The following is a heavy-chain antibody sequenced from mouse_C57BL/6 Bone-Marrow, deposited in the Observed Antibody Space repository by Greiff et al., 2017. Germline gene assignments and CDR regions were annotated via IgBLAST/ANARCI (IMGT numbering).Heavy chain of an antibody. CDR3: ARHIKDYAMDY. V-gene: IGHV5-2*01. D-gene: IGHD1-1*01. J-gene: IGHJ4*01. CDR2: INSDGGST. Sequence: EVQVVESGGGLVQPGESLKLSCESNEYEFPSHDMSWVRKTPEKRLELVAAINSDGGSTYYPDTMERRFIISRDNTKKTLYLQMRLLRSEDTALYYGARHIKDYAMDYWGQGTSVTVSS. CDR1: EYEFPSHD.